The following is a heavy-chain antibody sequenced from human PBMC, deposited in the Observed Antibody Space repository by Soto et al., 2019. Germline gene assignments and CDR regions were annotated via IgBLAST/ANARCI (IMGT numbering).Heavy chain of an antibody. Sequence: ASVKVSCKASGYTFAYYGIGWVRQAPGQGLEWMGWISAYNGNTHHAQNLQGRVTLTTDTSTSTAYMELRSLRSDDTAVYYCARGGQECSSTGCSYNYDGMDVWGQGTTVTVSS. CDR1: GYTFAYYG. CDR2: ISAYNGNT. CDR3: ARGGQECSSTGCSYNYDGMDV. D-gene: IGHD2-2*01. V-gene: IGHV1-18*01. J-gene: IGHJ6*02.